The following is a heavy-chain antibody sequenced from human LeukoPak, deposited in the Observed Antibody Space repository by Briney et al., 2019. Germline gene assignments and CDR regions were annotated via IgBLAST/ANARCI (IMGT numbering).Heavy chain of an antibody. D-gene: IGHD3-9*01. J-gene: IGHJ4*02. CDR2: ISYDGSNK. V-gene: IGHV3-30-3*01. CDR3: ARDYSYDILTGTRFDY. Sequence: PGRSLRLSCAASGFTFSSYAMHWVRQAPGKGLEWVAAISYDGSNKYYADSVKGRFTISRDNSKNTLYLQMNSLRAEDTAVYYCARDYSYDILTGTRFDYWGQGTLVTVSS. CDR1: GFTFSSYA.